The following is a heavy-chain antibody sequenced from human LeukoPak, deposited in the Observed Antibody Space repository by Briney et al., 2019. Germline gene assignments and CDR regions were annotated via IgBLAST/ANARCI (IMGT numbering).Heavy chain of an antibody. Sequence: PGGSLRLSCAASGFTFSGSAMHWVRQASGKGLEWVGRIRSKTNIYATAYAASVKGRFTISRDDSKNTAYLQMNSLKTEDTAVYYCTRLQTDSVLDVFDIWGQGTMVTVSS. J-gene: IGHJ3*02. CDR2: IRSKTNIYAT. D-gene: IGHD5/OR15-5a*01. CDR3: TRLQTDSVLDVFDI. CDR1: GFTFSGSA. V-gene: IGHV3-73*01.